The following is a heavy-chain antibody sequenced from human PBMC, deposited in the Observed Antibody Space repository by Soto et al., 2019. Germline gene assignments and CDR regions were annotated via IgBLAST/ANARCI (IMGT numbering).Heavy chain of an antibody. CDR1: GGSISSSSYY. V-gene: IGHV4-39*01. J-gene: IGHJ4*02. D-gene: IGHD5-18*01. CDR3: ARHPDTAMVYFDY. Sequence: SETLSLTCTVSGGSISSSSYYWCWIRQPPGKGLEWLGSNYYSGSTYYTPSLKRRVTIAVDTSKNQFSLKLHSVTAADTAVYYGARHPDTAMVYFDYWGQGTLVTVSS. CDR2: NYYSGST.